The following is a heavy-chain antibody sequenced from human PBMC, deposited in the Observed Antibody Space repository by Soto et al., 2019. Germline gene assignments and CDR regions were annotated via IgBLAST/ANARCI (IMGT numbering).Heavy chain of an antibody. CDR1: GYTFSGYY. V-gene: IGHV1-2*02. CDR2: IGPKSGDT. Sequence: QVQLVQSGAEVKESGASVQVSCKASGYTFSGYYIHWVRQAPGQAPEWVGEIGPKSGDTRYAQKFQGRVTMTKDTSITTVYMDLRNLSPDDTAVYFCGRGRSGEIVIFYWGQGTLVTVHS. D-gene: IGHD5-12*01. J-gene: IGHJ4*02. CDR3: GRGRSGEIVIFY.